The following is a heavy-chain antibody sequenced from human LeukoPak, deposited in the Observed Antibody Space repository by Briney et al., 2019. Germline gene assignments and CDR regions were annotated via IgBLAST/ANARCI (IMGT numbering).Heavy chain of an antibody. CDR3: ARRDCDSIKCRGSNWFDP. V-gene: IGHV3-23*01. Sequence: GGSLRLSCAASGFIFSNYAMSWVRQAPGKGLEWVSAISGSGGSTYYADSVKGRFTISRDNSKNTLYLQMNSLRAEDTAVYYCARRDCDSIKCRGSNWFDPWGQGTLVSVSS. J-gene: IGHJ5*02. CDR2: ISGSGGST. D-gene: IGHD3-22*01. CDR1: GFIFSNYA.